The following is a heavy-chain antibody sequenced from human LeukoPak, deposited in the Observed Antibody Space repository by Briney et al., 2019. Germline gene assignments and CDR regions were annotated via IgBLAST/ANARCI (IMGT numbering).Heavy chain of an antibody. J-gene: IGHJ4*02. Sequence: PGGSLRLSCAASGFTFSSRWMHWVRQAPGKGLVWVSRINSDGSTTSYADSVKGRLTISRDNAKNTLYLQMNSLRAEDTAVYYCARVMYYYHSSGSIAVYYFDYWGQGTLVTVSS. V-gene: IGHV3-74*01. CDR2: INSDGSTT. CDR1: GFTFSSRW. CDR3: ARVMYYYHSSGSIAVYYFDY. D-gene: IGHD3-22*01.